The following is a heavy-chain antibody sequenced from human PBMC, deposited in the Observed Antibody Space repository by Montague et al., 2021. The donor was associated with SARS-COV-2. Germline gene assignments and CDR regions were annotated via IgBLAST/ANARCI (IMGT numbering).Heavy chain of an antibody. CDR3: TRDYRGIVVDGLDN. Sequence: SLRLSCAASGFTFSNYDMNWVRQAPGKGPEWISYISTSTYTTSYAGSVKGRFTISRDNGKNSLYLQMNSLRVEDTAVYYCTRDYRGIVVDGLDNWGQGTKVTVSS. J-gene: IGHJ3*02. CDR2: ISTSTYTT. D-gene: IGHD3-16*02. V-gene: IGHV3-48*03. CDR1: GFTFSNYD.